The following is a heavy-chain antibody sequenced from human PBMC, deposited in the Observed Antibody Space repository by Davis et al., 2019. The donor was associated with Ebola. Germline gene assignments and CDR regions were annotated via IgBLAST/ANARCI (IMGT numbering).Heavy chain of an antibody. CDR1: GGSISSGGYS. CDR3: ARLVGATALDY. J-gene: IGHJ4*02. Sequence: SETLSLTCAVSGGSISSGGYSWSWIRQPPGKGLEWIGYIYYSGSTNYNPSLKSRVTISVDTSKNQFSLKLSSVTAADTAVYYCARLVGATALDYWGQGTLVTVSS. D-gene: IGHD1-26*01. CDR2: IYYSGST. V-gene: IGHV4-61*08.